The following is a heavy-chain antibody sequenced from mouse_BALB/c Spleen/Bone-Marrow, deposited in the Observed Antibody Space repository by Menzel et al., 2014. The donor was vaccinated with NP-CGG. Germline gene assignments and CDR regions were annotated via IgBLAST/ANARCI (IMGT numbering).Heavy chain of an antibody. D-gene: IGHD2-1*01. V-gene: IGHV5-15*02. CDR2: ISNLAYSI. J-gene: IGHJ4*01. CDR1: GFTFSDYG. CDR3: TRNYGNQGGMDY. Sequence: DVHLVESGGGLVQPGGSRKLSCAASGFTFSDYGMAWVRQAPGKGPEWVAFISNLAYSIYYADTVTGRFTISRENAKSTLYLEMSSLRSEDTAIYYCTRNYGNQGGMDYWGQGTSVTVSS.